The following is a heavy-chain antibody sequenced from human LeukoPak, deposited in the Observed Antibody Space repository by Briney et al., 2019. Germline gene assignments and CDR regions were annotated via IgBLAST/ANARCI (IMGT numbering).Heavy chain of an antibody. V-gene: IGHV3-20*01. CDR1: GFTFDDYG. CDR3: ARDATRFLASIYYYMDV. Sequence: GGSLRLSCAASGFTFDDYGMSWVRQAPGKGLEWVSGINWNGGSTVYADSVKGRFTISRDNAKNSLYLQMNSLRAEDTALYHCARDATRFLASIYYYMDVWGKGTTVTVSS. J-gene: IGHJ6*03. D-gene: IGHD3-3*01. CDR2: INWNGGST.